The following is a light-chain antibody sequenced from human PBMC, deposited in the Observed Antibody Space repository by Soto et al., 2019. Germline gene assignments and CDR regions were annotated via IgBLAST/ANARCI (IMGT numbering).Light chain of an antibody. CDR3: QQYGGSLT. V-gene: IGKV3-20*01. CDR2: GTS. Sequence: EIVLTQSPDNMSLSPGERATLSCRASQNTGTTYLAWYQQKPGQAPRLLIYGTSNRAAGIPDRFSGGGSGTDFSLTIIRVVSGDAAVYYCQQYGGSLTFGGGTKVEMK. CDR1: QNTGTTY. J-gene: IGKJ4*01.